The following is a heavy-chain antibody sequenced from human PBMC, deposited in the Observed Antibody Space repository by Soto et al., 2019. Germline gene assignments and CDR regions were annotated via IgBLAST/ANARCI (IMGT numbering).Heavy chain of an antibody. CDR1: GGSISSTNW. J-gene: IGHJ4*02. CDR3: ARGGVYSSGWVYYFDY. Sequence: QVQLQESGPGLVKPSGTLSLTCAVSGGSISSTNWWSWVRQSPGKGLEWIGEIYLSGTTNYNPSLRGRVTISVDKSKHQFSLKLSSVTAADTAVYYCARGGVYSSGWVYYFDYWGQGTLVTVSS. D-gene: IGHD6-25*01. CDR2: IYLSGTT. V-gene: IGHV4-4*02.